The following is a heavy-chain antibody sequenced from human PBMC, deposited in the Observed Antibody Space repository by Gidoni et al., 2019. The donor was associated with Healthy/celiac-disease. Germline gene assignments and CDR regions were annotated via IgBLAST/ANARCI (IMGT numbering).Heavy chain of an antibody. V-gene: IGHV3-7*01. Sequence: VALVEAGGGLVQAGGSLGLPRAASGFPFSCYWMSWVRQAPGKGLEWVANIKQDGSEKYYVDSVKGRFTISRDNAKNSLYLQMNSLRAEDTAVYYCARVWEEGRIFDYWGQGTLVTVSS. CDR1: GFPFSCYW. J-gene: IGHJ4*02. CDR2: IKQDGSEK. CDR3: ARVWEEGRIFDY. D-gene: IGHD1-26*01.